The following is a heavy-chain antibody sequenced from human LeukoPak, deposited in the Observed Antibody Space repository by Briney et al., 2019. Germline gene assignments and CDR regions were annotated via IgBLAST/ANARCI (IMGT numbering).Heavy chain of an antibody. D-gene: IGHD1-26*01. CDR2: ISSGSSFI. CDR1: GFTFGSYA. Sequence: PGGSLRLSCAASGFTFGSYAMNWVRQAPGKGLEWVSSISSGSSFIYYADSVKARFTISRDNAKNSLYLQMSSLRAEDTAVYYCTTVVEWWELPDYWGQGTLVTVSS. V-gene: IGHV3-21*03. CDR3: TTVVEWWELPDY. J-gene: IGHJ4*02.